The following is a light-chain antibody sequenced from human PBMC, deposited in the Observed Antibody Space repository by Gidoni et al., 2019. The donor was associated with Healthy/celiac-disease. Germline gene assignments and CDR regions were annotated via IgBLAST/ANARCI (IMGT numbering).Light chain of an antibody. CDR3: QSADSSGTVV. J-gene: IGLJ2*01. CDR1: ALPKQY. Sequence: SYELTQPPSVSVSPGQTARNTCSGDALPKQYAYWYQQKPGKAPVLVIYKDSERPSGIPERFSGSSSGTTVTLTISGVQAEDEADYYCQSADSSGTVVFGGGTKLTVL. CDR2: KDS. V-gene: IGLV3-25*03.